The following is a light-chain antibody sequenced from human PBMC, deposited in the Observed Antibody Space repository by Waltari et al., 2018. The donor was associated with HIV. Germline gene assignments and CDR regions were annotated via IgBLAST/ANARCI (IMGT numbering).Light chain of an antibody. J-gene: IGLJ3*02. CDR2: GNS. Sequence: QSVLTQPPSVSGAPGQKVTISCTGRSSNIGAGYDVHWYQQLPGTAPKLLIHGNSNRPSGVPDRFSGSKSGTSASPAITGLQAEDEADYYCQSYDSSLSGSGVFGGGTKLTVL. CDR3: QSYDSSLSGSGV. V-gene: IGLV1-40*01. CDR1: SSNIGAGYD.